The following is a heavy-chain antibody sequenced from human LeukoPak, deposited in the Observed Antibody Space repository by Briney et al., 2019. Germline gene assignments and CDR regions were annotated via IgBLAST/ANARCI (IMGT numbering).Heavy chain of an antibody. CDR2: INPNSGGT. CDR3: ARDQGSGPTGDAFDI. Sequence: ASVKVSCKASGYTFTGYYMHWVRQAPGQGLEWMGRINPNSGGTNYAQKFQGRVTMTRDTSISTAYMELSRLRSGDTAVYYCARDQGSGPTGDAFDIWGQGTMVTVSS. CDR1: GYTFTGYY. V-gene: IGHV1-2*06. J-gene: IGHJ3*02. D-gene: IGHD6-19*01.